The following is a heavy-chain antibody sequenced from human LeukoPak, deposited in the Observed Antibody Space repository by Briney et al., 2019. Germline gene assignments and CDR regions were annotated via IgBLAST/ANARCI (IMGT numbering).Heavy chain of an antibody. V-gene: IGHV3-13*01. CDR3: ARGGNGDYTYYFDS. Sequence: GGSLRLSCATSGFTFSSHDMHWVRQTTEKGLEWVSGIGTVGDTYYVVSVKGRFTISRENANNSLYLQMNSLRDGDTGVYYCARGGNGDYTYYFDSWGQGSLVTVSS. J-gene: IGHJ4*02. D-gene: IGHD4-17*01. CDR2: IGTVGDT. CDR1: GFTFSSHD.